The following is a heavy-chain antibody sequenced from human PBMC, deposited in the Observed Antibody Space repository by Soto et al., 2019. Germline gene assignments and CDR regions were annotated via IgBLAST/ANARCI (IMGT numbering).Heavy chain of an antibody. J-gene: IGHJ6*02. V-gene: IGHV3-74*01. CDR3: ARDLGAAAGNYYYYYGMDV. Sequence: GGSLRLSCAASGFTFSDYYMSWIRQAPGKGLEWVSRINSDGSSTSYADSVKGRFTISRDNAKNTLYLQMNSLRAEDTAVYYCARDLGAAAGNYYYYYGMDVWGQGTTVTVSS. CDR2: INSDGSST. D-gene: IGHD6-13*01. CDR1: GFTFSDYY.